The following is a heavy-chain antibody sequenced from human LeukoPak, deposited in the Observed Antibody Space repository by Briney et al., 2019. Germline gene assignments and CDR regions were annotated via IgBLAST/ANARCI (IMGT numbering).Heavy chain of an antibody. CDR3: ARREYYDSSGYR. J-gene: IGHJ4*02. Sequence: PSETLSLTCTVSVGSISSSSYYWGWIRQPPGKGLEWIGSIYNSGSTYYNPSLKSRVTISVDTSKNQFSLKLSSVTAADTAVYFCARREYYDSSGYRWGQGTLVTVSS. CDR1: VGSISSSSYY. CDR2: IYNSGST. V-gene: IGHV4-39*01. D-gene: IGHD3-22*01.